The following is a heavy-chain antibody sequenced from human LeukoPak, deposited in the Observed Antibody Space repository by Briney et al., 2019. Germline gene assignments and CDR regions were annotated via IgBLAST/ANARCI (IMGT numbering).Heavy chain of an antibody. CDR3: AIDSRADAFDI. V-gene: IGHV1-8*03. Sequence: ASVKVSCKASGYTFTSYDINWVRQATGQGLEWMGWMNPNSGNTGYAQKFQGRVTITRNTSISTAYMELSSLRSEDTAVYYCAIDSRADAFDIWGQGTMVTVSS. CDR2: MNPNSGNT. J-gene: IGHJ3*02. CDR1: GYTFTSYD.